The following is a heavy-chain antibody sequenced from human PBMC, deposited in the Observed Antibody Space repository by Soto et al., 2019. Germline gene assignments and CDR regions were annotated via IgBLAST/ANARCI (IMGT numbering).Heavy chain of an antibody. J-gene: IGHJ3*02. CDR1: GFTFDDYA. V-gene: IGHV3-23*01. Sequence: SCAASGFTFDDYAMHWVRQAPGKGLEWVSAISGSGGTTYYADSVKGRFTFSRDNSKNTLYLQMNSLRAEDTAVYYCAKTANGWFSAFDIWGQGTMVTVSS. CDR2: ISGSGGTT. D-gene: IGHD6-19*01. CDR3: AKTANGWFSAFDI.